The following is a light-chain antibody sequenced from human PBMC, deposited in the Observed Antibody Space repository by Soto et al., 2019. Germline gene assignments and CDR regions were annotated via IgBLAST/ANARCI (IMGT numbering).Light chain of an antibody. V-gene: IGKV2-28*01. CDR1: QSLLFSNGYTY. CDR2: LGS. CDR3: MQALQTPT. Sequence: DVVMTQSPLSLPVTPGEPASISCRSSQSLLFSNGYTYLDWYVLKPGQSPQLLIYLGSNRASGVPDRFSGSGSGTDFTLKISGVEAEDVGVYYCMQALQTPTFGQGTKVEIK. J-gene: IGKJ1*01.